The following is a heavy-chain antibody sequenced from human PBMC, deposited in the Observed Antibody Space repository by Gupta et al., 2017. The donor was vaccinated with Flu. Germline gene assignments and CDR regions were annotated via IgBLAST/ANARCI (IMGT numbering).Heavy chain of an antibody. V-gene: IGHV3-48*03. CDR3: ARGKSVFDY. CDR2: ISPSGTVI. CDR1: RLTFRTYE. J-gene: IGHJ4*02. Sequence: EVQLVESGGGLVQPGGSLRLSCAVSRLTFRTYEMNWVRQAPGKGPEWLSYISPSGTVIYYADSVRGRFTVSRDNAKKSLFLQMNSLRADDTALYYCARGKSVFDYWGQGTLVTVSS.